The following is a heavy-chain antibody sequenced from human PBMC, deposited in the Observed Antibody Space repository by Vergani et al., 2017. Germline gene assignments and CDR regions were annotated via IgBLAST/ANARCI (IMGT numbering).Heavy chain of an antibody. CDR2: VFYGGST. CDR3: ARDHGSFHYMDV. CDR1: GDSISTSSYA. D-gene: IGHD5-24*01. V-gene: IGHV4-39*07. J-gene: IGHJ6*03. Sequence: QMQLQESGPGLVKPSETLSLSCTVSGDSISTSSYAWGWIRQPPGKTLEWIGTVFYGGSTYYNPSLKSRVTISVDRSKNQFSLKLSSVTAADTAVYYCARDHGSFHYMDVWGKGTTVTVSS.